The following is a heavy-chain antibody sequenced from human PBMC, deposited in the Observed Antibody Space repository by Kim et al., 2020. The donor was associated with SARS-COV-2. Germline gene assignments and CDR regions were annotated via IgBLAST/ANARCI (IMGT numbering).Heavy chain of an antibody. J-gene: IGHJ3*02. CDR2: ISWNSGSI. CDR1: GFTFDDYA. CDR3: VGDNYDILTGQIGAFDI. V-gene: IGHV3-9*01. Sequence: GGSLRLSCAASGFTFDDYAMHWVRQAPGKGLEWVSGISWNSGSIGYADSVKGRFTISRDNAKNSLYLQMNSLRAEDTALYYCVGDNYDILTGQIGAFDIWGQGTMVTVSS. D-gene: IGHD3-9*01.